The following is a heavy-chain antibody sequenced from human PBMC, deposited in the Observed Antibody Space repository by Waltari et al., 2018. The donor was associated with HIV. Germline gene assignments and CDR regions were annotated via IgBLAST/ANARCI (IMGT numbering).Heavy chain of an antibody. CDR1: TSHFSNSW. V-gene: IGHV3-74*01. D-gene: IGHD3-3*01. Sequence: EVELVDSGGGLLQPGGSLRLSCVDSTSHFSNSWIYCVRQLPGKGLVWVSRVNGDASSTDYADSVRGRFTIARDNAKNTVYLQMNSLRAEDTALYYCTRAVFWSGFFRDYFFDYWGQGTPVTVSS. CDR3: TRAVFWSGFFRDYFFDY. J-gene: IGHJ4*02. CDR2: VNGDASST.